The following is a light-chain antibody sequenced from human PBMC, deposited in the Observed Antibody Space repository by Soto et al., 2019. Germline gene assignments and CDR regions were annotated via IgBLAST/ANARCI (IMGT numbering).Light chain of an antibody. J-gene: IGKJ1*01. CDR3: QQYNSWPLT. Sequence: EIVMTQSPVTLSVSPGERATLSCWASQSVSSNLAWYQQKPGQAPRLLIYDASARATGFPVRFSASGSGTDFTLSISSLQSEDSAVYDCQQYNSWPLTFGQGTKVEI. V-gene: IGKV3-15*01. CDR1: QSVSSN. CDR2: DAS.